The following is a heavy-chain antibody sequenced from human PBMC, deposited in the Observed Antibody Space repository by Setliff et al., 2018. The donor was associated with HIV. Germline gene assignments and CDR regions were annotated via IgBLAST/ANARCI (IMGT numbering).Heavy chain of an antibody. J-gene: IGHJ4*02. CDR3: ARGLSSPFATGL. CDR1: GGSISSHY. Sequence: SETLSLTCTVSGGSISSHYWSWVRQTPGKGLEWIGSISYSGRTNHNPSLKSRVTISIDTSKNQFSLKLTSVTSADTAVYFCARGLSSPFATGLWGQGTLVTVSS. CDR2: ISYSGRT. V-gene: IGHV4-59*11. D-gene: IGHD6-13*01.